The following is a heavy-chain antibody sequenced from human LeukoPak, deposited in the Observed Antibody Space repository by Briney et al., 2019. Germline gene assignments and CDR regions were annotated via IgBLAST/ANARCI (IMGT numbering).Heavy chain of an antibody. CDR3: ARGENSDFWSGFYTHFDY. CDR1: GFTFSSYW. Sequence: GGSLRPSCAASGFTFSSYWMCWVRQAPGKGLEWVANIKQGGGEKYYVDSVKGRFTISRDNAKNSLYPQMNSLRAEDTAVYYCARGENSDFWSGFYTHFDYWGQGTLVTVSS. D-gene: IGHD3-3*01. V-gene: IGHV3-7*01. J-gene: IGHJ4*02. CDR2: IKQGGGEK.